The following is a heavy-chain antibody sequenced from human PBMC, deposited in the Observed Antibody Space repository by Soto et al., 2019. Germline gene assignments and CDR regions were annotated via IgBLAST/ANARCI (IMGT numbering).Heavy chain of an antibody. CDR2: ISSSSSLI. D-gene: IGHD2-2*01. CDR1: GFTFSSYS. CDR3: AASCSTTSCYGPPGY. V-gene: IGHV3-21*01. Sequence: GGSLRLSCAASGFTFSSYSMNWVRQAPGKGLEWVSSISSSSSLIYSADSVKGRFTISRDNAKNSLYLQMNSLRAEDTVVYYCAASCSTTSCYGPPGYWGQGTLVTVSS. J-gene: IGHJ4*02.